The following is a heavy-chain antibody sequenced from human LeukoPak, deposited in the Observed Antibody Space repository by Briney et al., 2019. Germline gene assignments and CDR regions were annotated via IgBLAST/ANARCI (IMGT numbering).Heavy chain of an antibody. CDR2: ISGYNGNT. D-gene: IGHD6-13*01. J-gene: IGHJ4*02. V-gene: IGHV1-18*01. CDR3: ARGVSSSWFSTPDY. Sequence: ASVKVSCKASGYTFSSHGISWVRQAPGQGLEWMGRISGYNGNTNYAQKFQGRVTMTTDTSTSTAFMELRSLRSDDTAVYYCARGVSSSWFSTPDYWGQGTLVTVSS. CDR1: GYTFSSHG.